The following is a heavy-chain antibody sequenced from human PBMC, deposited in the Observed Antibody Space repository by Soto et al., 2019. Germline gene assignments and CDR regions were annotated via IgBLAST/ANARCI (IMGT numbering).Heavy chain of an antibody. J-gene: IGHJ4*02. Sequence: EVQLLESGGGLVQPGGSLRLSCAASGFTFGDYAMSWVRQAPGQGLEWVSHISGSGGSTFCADSVKGRFSISRDNSKNTLNLQMNSLRAEDTAVYYCAKAVGATTAFDHWGQGTLVTVSS. CDR2: ISGSGGST. CDR3: AKAVGATTAFDH. CDR1: GFTFGDYA. D-gene: IGHD1-26*01. V-gene: IGHV3-23*01.